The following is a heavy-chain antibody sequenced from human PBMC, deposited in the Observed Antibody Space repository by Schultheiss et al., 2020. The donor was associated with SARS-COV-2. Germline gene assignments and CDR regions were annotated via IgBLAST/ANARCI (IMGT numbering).Heavy chain of an antibody. J-gene: IGHJ4*02. CDR2: INHSGST. CDR1: GGSFSGYY. D-gene: IGHD3-16*02. CDR3: ARGGYDYVWGSYRPRFDY. Sequence: SQTHSLTCAVYGGSFSGYYWSWIRQPPGKGLEWIGEINHSGSTNYNPSLKSRVTISVDTSKNQFSLKLSSVTAADTAVYYCARGGYDYVWGSYRPRFDYWGQGTLVTVSS. V-gene: IGHV4-34*01.